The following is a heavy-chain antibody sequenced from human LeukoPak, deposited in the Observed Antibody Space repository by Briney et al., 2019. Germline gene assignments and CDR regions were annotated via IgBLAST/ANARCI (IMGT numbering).Heavy chain of an antibody. CDR2: IIPILGIA. Sequence: SVKVSCKASGGTFSSYAISWVRQAPGQGLEWMGRIIPILGIANYAQKFQGRVTITADKSTSTAYMELSSLRSEDTAEYYCARDRANRDGYNYVLDYWGQGTLVTVSS. V-gene: IGHV1-69*04. J-gene: IGHJ4*02. D-gene: IGHD5-24*01. CDR3: ARDRANRDGYNYVLDY. CDR1: GGTFSSYA.